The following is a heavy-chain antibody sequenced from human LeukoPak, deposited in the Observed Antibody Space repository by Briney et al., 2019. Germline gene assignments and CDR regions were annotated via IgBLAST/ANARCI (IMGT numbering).Heavy chain of an antibody. CDR2: IWYGGSNK. CDR3: AKSRRGLYYYMDV. V-gene: IGHV3-30*02. Sequence: GGSLRLSCAASGFTFSSYGMHWVRQAPGKGLEWVAVIWYGGSNKYYADSVKGRFTIFRDNSKNTLYLQMNSLRAEDTAVYYCAKSRRGLYYYMDVWGKGTTVTVSS. D-gene: IGHD1-14*01. J-gene: IGHJ6*03. CDR1: GFTFSSYG.